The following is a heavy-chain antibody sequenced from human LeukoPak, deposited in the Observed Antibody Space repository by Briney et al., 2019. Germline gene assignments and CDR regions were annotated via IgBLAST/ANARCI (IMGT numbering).Heavy chain of an antibody. CDR2: ISYDGSNK. CDR1: GFTFSSYG. CDR3: AKVHYYYGMDV. J-gene: IGHJ6*02. V-gene: IGHV3-30*18. Sequence: GGSLRLSCAASGFTFSSYGMHWVRQAPGKGLEWVAVISYDGSNKYYADSVKGRFTISRDNPKNTLYLQMNSLRAEDTAVYYCAKVHYYYGMDVWGQGTTVTVSS.